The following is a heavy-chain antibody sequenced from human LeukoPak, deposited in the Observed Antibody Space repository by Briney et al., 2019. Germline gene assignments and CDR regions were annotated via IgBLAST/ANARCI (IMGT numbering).Heavy chain of an antibody. V-gene: IGHV3-7*01. CDR3: ARDWYYYDSSGDYLLS. J-gene: IGHJ5*02. Sequence: PGGSLRLSCAASGFTFSSYWMSWVRQAPGKGLEWVANIKQDGSEKYYVDSVKGRFTISRDNAKNSLYLQMNSLRAVDTAVYYCARDWYYYDSSGDYLLSWGQGTLVTVSS. D-gene: IGHD3-22*01. CDR1: GFTFSSYW. CDR2: IKQDGSEK.